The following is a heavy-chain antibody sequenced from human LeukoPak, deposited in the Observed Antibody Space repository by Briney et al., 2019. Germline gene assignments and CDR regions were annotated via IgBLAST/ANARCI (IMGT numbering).Heavy chain of an antibody. CDR3: ARGTRAAFDP. J-gene: IGHJ5*02. Sequence: SETLSLTCAVYGGSFSGYYWSWIRQPPGKGLEWIGEINHSGSTNYNPSLKSRVTISVDTSKNQFSLKLSSVTAADTSVYYCARGTRAAFDPWGQGTLVTVSS. CDR1: GGSFSGYY. V-gene: IGHV4-34*01. CDR2: INHSGST. D-gene: IGHD5-24*01.